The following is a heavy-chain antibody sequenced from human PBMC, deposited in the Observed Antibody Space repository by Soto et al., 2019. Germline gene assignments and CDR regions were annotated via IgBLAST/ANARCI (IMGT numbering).Heavy chain of an antibody. D-gene: IGHD5-12*01. Sequence: GGSLRRSCAPSGLTFSGSSMHWVRQASGKGLGLAARIRSQANSFATTYGAEVRGRLTISRDDSKNNEYLQMNSLKNDDTDVYYCAASGYDKFVDHWGQGSLVTVS. CDR2: IRSQANSFAT. CDR3: AASGYDKFVDH. J-gene: IGHJ4*02. V-gene: IGHV3-73*01. CDR1: GLTFSGSS.